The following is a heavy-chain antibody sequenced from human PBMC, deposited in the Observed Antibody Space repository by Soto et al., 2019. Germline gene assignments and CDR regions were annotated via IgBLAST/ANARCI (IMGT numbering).Heavy chain of an antibody. CDR1: GGSISSGGYY. Sequence: SETLSLTCTVSGGSISSGGYYWSWIRQHPGKGLEWIGYIYYSGSTYYNPSLKSRVTISVDTSKNQFSLKLSSVTAADTAVYYCARVDYGSGSSLFDYWGQGTLVTVSS. V-gene: IGHV4-31*03. CDR2: IYYSGST. J-gene: IGHJ4*02. CDR3: ARVDYGSGSSLFDY. D-gene: IGHD3-10*01.